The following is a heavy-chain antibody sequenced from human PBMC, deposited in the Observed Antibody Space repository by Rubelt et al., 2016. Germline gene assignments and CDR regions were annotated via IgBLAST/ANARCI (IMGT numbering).Heavy chain of an antibody. CDR1: GFSLSTSGVA. V-gene: IGHV2-5*02. J-gene: IGHJ4*02. CDR2: IYWDDDK. D-gene: IGHD5-12*01. CDR3: ARSYSGYADLYFDY. Sequence: QITLKESGPTLVRPTQTLTLTCTFSGFSLSTSGVAVGWIRQPPGKAPEWLVVIYWDDDKRYSPSLKSRLTITKDTSKNQVVLTMTNVDPIDTATYYCARSYSGYADLYFDYWGQGTLVTVSS.